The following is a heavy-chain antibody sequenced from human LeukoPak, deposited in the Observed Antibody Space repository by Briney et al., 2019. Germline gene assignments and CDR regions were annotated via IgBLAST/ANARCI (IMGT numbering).Heavy chain of an antibody. Sequence: NPSETLSLTCTVSGFSISSGHYWGWVRQSPGAGLEWIGSVYQSGTTYYNPSLKSRVTTSVDMSKNQFSLRLRPVTAADTAVYYCARIFIRNGYSSYFDCWGQGTLVTVSS. J-gene: IGHJ4*02. D-gene: IGHD5-18*01. V-gene: IGHV4-38-2*02. CDR2: VYQSGTT. CDR1: GFSISSGHY. CDR3: ARIFIRNGYSSYFDC.